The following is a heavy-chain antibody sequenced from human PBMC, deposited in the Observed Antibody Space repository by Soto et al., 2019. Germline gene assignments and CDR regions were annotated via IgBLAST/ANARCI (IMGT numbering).Heavy chain of an antibody. CDR2: ISYDGSNK. V-gene: IGHV3-30*18. CDR1: GFTFSSYG. D-gene: IGHD1-20*01. Sequence: ESGGGVVQPGRSLRLSCAASGFTFSSYGMHWVRQAPGKGLEWVAVISYDGSNKYYADSVKGRFTISRDNSKNTLYLQMNSLRAEDTAVYYCAKQHNWNGIIDYWGQGTLVTVSS. CDR3: AKQHNWNGIIDY. J-gene: IGHJ4*02.